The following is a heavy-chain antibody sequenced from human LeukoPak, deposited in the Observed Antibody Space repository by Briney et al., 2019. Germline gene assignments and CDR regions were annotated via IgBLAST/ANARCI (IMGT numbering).Heavy chain of an antibody. V-gene: IGHV1-46*01. J-gene: IGHJ4*02. CDR3: ARDQAVAGLIDY. Sequence: ASVKVSCKASGYTFTSYYMHWVRQAPGQGLEWMGIINPSGGSTSYAQKFQGRATMTRDTSTSAVYMELSSLRSEDTAVYYCARDQAVAGLIDYWGQGTLVTVSS. CDR2: INPSGGST. CDR1: GYTFTSYY. D-gene: IGHD6-19*01.